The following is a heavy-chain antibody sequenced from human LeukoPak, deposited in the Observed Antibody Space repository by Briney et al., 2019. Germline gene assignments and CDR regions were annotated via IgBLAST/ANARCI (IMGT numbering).Heavy chain of an antibody. Sequence: GGSLRLSCAASGFIVSGDFMSWVRQAPGKGLEWVAVISYDGSNKYYADSVKGRFTISRDNSKNTLYLQMNSLRAEDTAVYYCAKDSYDFWSGYPIDYWGQGTLVTVSS. J-gene: IGHJ4*02. CDR1: GFIVSGDF. CDR2: ISYDGSNK. CDR3: AKDSYDFWSGYPIDY. D-gene: IGHD3-3*01. V-gene: IGHV3-30*18.